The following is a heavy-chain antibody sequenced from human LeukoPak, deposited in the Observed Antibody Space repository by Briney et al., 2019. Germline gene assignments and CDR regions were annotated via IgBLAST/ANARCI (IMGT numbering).Heavy chain of an antibody. V-gene: IGHV3-74*01. J-gene: IGHJ4*02. Sequence: GGSLRLSCAASGFTVSSSYMYWVRQAPGKGLVWVSRIQGDGSNTNYADSVKGRFSISRDNAKNTVYLQMNGLRAEDTGIYYCARGTSAGGPISPFDFWGQGTVVTVSS. CDR3: ARGTSAGGPISPFDF. CDR2: IQGDGSNT. CDR1: GFTVSSSY. D-gene: IGHD6-13*01.